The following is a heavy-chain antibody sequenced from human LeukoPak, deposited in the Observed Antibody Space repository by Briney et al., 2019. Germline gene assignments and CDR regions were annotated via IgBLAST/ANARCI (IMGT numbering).Heavy chain of an antibody. Sequence: SGGSLRLSCAASGFTFSSYSMNWVRQAPGKGLEWVSSISSSSSYIYYADSVKGRFTISRDNAKNSLYLQMNSLRAEDTAVYYCARSKDIRMGSKRGIGMDYWGQGTLVTVSS. CDR2: ISSSSSYI. V-gene: IGHV3-21*04. CDR1: GFTFSSYS. CDR3: ARSKDIRMGSKRGIGMDY. D-gene: IGHD1-26*01. J-gene: IGHJ4*02.